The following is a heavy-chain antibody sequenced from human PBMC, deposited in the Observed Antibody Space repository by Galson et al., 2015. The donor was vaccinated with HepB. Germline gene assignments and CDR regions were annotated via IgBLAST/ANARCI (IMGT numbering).Heavy chain of an antibody. V-gene: IGHV3-74*01. CDR2: INSDGSST. Sequence: SLRLSCAASGFTFSSYWMHWVRQAPGKGLVWVSRINSDGSSTSYADSVKGRFTISRDNAKNTLYLQMNSLRAEDTAVYYCAQIRDGYNPELWGQGTLVTVSS. CDR3: AQIRDGYNPEL. J-gene: IGHJ4*02. CDR1: GFTFSSYW. D-gene: IGHD5-24*01.